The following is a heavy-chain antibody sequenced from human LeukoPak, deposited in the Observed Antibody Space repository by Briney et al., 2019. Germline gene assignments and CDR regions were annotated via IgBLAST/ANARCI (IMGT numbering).Heavy chain of an antibody. J-gene: IGHJ4*02. V-gene: IGHV3-11*04. D-gene: IGHD4-17*01. Sequence: GGSLRLSCAVSGFTFSDYYMSWIRQAPGKGLEWVSYISSSSSTIYYADSVKGRFTISRDNAKNSLYLQMNSLRDEDTAVYYCARDRYGDYTGDYWGQGTLVTVSS. CDR2: ISSSSSTI. CDR1: GFTFSDYY. CDR3: ARDRYGDYTGDY.